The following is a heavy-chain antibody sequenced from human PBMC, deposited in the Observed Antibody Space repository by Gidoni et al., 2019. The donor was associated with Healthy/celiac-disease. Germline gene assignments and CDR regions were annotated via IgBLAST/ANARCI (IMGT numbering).Heavy chain of an antibody. CDR2: IIPIFGTA. Sequence: QVQLVQSGAEVKKPGSSVKVSCKASGGTFSSYAISWVRQAPGQGLEWMGGIIPIFGTANYPQKFQGRVTITADESTSTAYMELSSLRSEDTAVYYCAVPHVDTAMAQLFDYWGQGTLVTVSS. CDR1: GGTFSSYA. J-gene: IGHJ4*02. D-gene: IGHD5-18*01. CDR3: AVPHVDTAMAQLFDY. V-gene: IGHV1-69*01.